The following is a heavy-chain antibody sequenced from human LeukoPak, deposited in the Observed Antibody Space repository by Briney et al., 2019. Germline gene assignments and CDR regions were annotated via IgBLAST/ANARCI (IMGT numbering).Heavy chain of an antibody. Sequence: ASVKVSCKASGGTFSSYAISWVRQATGQGLEWMGWMNPNSGNTGYAQKFQGRVTITRNTSISTAYMELSSLRSEDTAVYYCAREISSSWEYYFDYWGQGTLVTVSS. CDR2: MNPNSGNT. D-gene: IGHD6-13*01. CDR1: GGTFSSYA. V-gene: IGHV1-8*03. CDR3: AREISSSWEYYFDY. J-gene: IGHJ4*02.